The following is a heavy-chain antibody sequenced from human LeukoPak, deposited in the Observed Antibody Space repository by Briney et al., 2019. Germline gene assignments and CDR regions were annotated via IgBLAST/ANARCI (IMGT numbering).Heavy chain of an antibody. CDR1: GFTFGSCA. CDR2: ISSSGSTI. Sequence: PGGSLRLSCAASGFTFGSCAIHWVRQAPGKGLEWVSYISSSGSTIYYADSVKGRFTVSRDNAKNSLYLQMNSLRAEDTAVYYCVRDSGDALDYWGQGTLVTVSS. V-gene: IGHV3-48*03. CDR3: VRDSGDALDY. J-gene: IGHJ4*02. D-gene: IGHD3-10*01.